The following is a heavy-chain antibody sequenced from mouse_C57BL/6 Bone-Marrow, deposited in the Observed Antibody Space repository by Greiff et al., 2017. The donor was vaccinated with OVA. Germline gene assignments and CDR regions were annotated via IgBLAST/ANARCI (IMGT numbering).Heavy chain of an antibody. V-gene: IGHV1-7*01. Sequence: VQLQQSGAELAKPGASVTLSCKASGYTFTSYWMHWVKQRPGQGLEWIGYINPSSGYTKYNQKFTGKATLTADNTSSTAYMQLSSLTNEDSAVDYCARKSNYYGNSYWFAYWGKGTLVTVSA. D-gene: IGHD1-1*01. CDR1: GYTFTSYW. CDR3: ARKSNYYGNSYWFAY. CDR2: INPSSGYT. J-gene: IGHJ3*01.